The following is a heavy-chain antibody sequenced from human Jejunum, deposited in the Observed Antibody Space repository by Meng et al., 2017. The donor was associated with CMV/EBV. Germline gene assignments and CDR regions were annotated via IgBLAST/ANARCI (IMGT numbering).Heavy chain of an antibody. V-gene: IGHV3-74*01. CDR2: INNDGSST. Sequence: EVQPVGAGGGLLQPGWSLSLSCAASGFTFSSYWMHWVRQAPGKGLVWVSRINNDGSSTSYADSVKGRFTISRDNAKNTLYLQMNSLRAEDTAVYYCARDGTDMMPLDYWGQGTLVTVSS. J-gene: IGHJ4*02. CDR3: ARDGTDMMPLDY. CDR1: GFTFSSYW. D-gene: IGHD5-18*01.